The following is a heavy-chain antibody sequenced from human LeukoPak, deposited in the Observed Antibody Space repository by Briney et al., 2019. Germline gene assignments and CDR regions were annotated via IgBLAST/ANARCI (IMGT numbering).Heavy chain of an antibody. CDR3: ARSVVTPSSWFDP. D-gene: IGHD4-23*01. J-gene: IGHJ5*02. Sequence: GGSLRLSCVASGFTFSNYGIHWVRQAPGKGLEWVASISWDGRNKRYADSVTGRFTISRDNSQNTLCLQMNSLRGEDTAIYYCARSVVTPSSWFDPWGQGTLVTVSS. CDR1: GFTFSNYG. CDR2: ISWDGRNK. V-gene: IGHV3-30*03.